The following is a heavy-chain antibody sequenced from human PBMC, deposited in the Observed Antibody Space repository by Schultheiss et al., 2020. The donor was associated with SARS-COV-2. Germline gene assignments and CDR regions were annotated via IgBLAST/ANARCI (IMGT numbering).Heavy chain of an antibody. Sequence: GESLKISCAASGFTFSSYAMSWVRQAPGKGLEWVGRIKSKTDGGTTDYAAPVKGRFTISRDDSKNTLSLQMNSLKTEDTAVYYCTTDLTLRFLDWIEDWGQGTLVTAPQ. CDR3: TTDLTLRFLDWIED. V-gene: IGHV3-15*01. CDR2: IKSKTDGGTT. CDR1: GFTFSSYA. D-gene: IGHD3-3*01. J-gene: IGHJ4*02.